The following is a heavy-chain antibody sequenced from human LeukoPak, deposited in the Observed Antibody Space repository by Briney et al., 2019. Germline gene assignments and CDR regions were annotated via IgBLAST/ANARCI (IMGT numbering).Heavy chain of an antibody. CDR3: ASWAGYCSTNNCYATSLDY. Sequence: ASVKVSCKASGYTFSNYGISWMRQAPGQGLEWMGWISAYNINTNLAQKFQGRVTMTTDTPTSTAYMELRSLRSDDTAVYYCASWAGYCSTNNCYATSLDYWGQGTLVTVSS. CDR2: ISAYNINT. J-gene: IGHJ4*02. D-gene: IGHD2-2*01. V-gene: IGHV1-18*01. CDR1: GYTFSNYG.